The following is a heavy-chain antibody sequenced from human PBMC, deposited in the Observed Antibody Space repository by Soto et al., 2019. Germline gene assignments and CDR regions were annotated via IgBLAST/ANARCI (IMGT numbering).Heavy chain of an antibody. CDR2: INPNSGGT. CDR3: ARAYDSSGYRQSGYYYYYGMDV. J-gene: IGHJ6*02. D-gene: IGHD3-22*01. CDR1: GYTFTGYY. V-gene: IGHV1-2*04. Sequence: GASVKVSCKASGYTFTGYYMHWVRQAPGQGLEWMGWINPNSGGTNYAQKFQGWVTMTRDTSISTAYMELSGLRSDDTAVYYCARAYDSSGYRQSGYYYYYGMDVWGQGTTVTVSS.